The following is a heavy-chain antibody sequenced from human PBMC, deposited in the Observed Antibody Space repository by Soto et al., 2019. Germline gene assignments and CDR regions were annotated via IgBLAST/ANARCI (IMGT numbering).Heavy chain of an antibody. V-gene: IGHV4-61*01. CDR1: GGSVSSGSYY. CDR3: ARGVGMSNWFDP. D-gene: IGHD3-3*01. CDR2: IYYSGST. J-gene: IGHJ5*02. Sequence: PSETLSLTCTVSGGSVSSGSYYWSWIRQPPGKGLEWIGYIYYSGSTNYNPSLKSRVTISVDTSKNQFSLKLSSVTAADTAVYYCARGVGMSNWFDPWGQGTLVTVSS.